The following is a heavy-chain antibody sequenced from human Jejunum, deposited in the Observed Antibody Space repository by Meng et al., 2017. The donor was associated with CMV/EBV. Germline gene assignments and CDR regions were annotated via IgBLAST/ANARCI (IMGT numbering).Heavy chain of an antibody. CDR2: INPSSGST. J-gene: IGHJ5*02. CDR1: YF. Sequence: YFMHWVRQAPGQGLEWMGIINPSSGSTTYARKLQGRVTMTRDQSTSTFYMELSSLTSEDTAVYFCSRGPYYYESSGYYGGQSNWFDPWGQGTLVTVSS. D-gene: IGHD3-22*01. V-gene: IGHV1-46*04. CDR3: SRGPYYYESSGYYGGQSNWFDP.